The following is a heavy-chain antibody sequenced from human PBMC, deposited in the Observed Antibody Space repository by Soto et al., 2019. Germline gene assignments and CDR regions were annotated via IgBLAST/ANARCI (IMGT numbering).Heavy chain of an antibody. CDR3: ARVSWREKYGMDV. J-gene: IGHJ6*02. Sequence: GGSLRLSCAASGFTFSDSYMSWIRQAPGKGLEWISYITFSGNTVYYADSLKGRFTISRDNAKNSLYLQMNRLRAEDTAVYYCARVSWREKYGMDVWGQETTVTVSS. V-gene: IGHV3-11*01. CDR2: ITFSGNTV. CDR1: GFTFSDSY.